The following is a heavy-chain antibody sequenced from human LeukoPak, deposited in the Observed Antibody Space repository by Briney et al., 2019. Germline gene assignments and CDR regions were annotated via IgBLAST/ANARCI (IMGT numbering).Heavy chain of an antibody. J-gene: IGHJ6*02. V-gene: IGHV4-31*03. CDR1: GGSISSGGYY. D-gene: IGHD5-18*01. CDR2: IYYSGST. CDR3: ARGPRGYSYGDYYYYGMDV. Sequence: SETLFLTCTVSGGSISSGGYYWSWIRQHPGKGLEWIGYIYYSGSTYYNPSLKSRVTISVDTSKNQFSLKLSSVTAADTAVYYCARGPRGYSYGDYYYYGMDVWGQGTTVTVSS.